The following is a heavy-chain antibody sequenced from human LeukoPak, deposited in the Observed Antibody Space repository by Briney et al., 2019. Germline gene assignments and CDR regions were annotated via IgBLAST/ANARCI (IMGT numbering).Heavy chain of an antibody. Sequence: GGSLRLSCAASGFTFSSYNMNWVRQAPGKGLEWVSFISSSSTYIYNADSVKGRFTISRDNTKNSLYLQMNSLRVEDTAVYYCARVLLWFGEALDYGMDVWGQGTTVTVSS. CDR2: ISSSSTYI. CDR1: GFTFSSYN. D-gene: IGHD3-10*01. J-gene: IGHJ6*02. V-gene: IGHV3-21*01. CDR3: ARVLLWFGEALDYGMDV.